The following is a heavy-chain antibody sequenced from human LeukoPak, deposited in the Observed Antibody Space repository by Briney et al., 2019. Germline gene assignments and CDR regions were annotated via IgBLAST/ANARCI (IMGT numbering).Heavy chain of an antibody. CDR1: GYSFTSYW. D-gene: IGHD6-13*01. CDR3: ARGLKEEPDSSSWSY. V-gene: IGHV5-51*01. Sequence: HGESLKISCKGSGYSFTSYWIGWVRQMPGKGLEWMGIIYPGDSDTRYSPSFQGQVTISADKSISTAYLQWSSLKASDTAMYYCARGLKEEPDSSSWSYWGQGTLVTVSS. CDR2: IYPGDSDT. J-gene: IGHJ4*02.